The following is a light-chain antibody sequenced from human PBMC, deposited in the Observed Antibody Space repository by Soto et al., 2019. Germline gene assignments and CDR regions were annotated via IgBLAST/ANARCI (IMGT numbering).Light chain of an antibody. CDR1: QSISSW. J-gene: IGKJ1*01. Sequence: DIQMTQSPSTLSASVGDRVTITCRASQSISSWLAWYQQKPGEAPKLLIYEGSTLERVVTSRFSGSGSGTEFTLTISILQPDDFATFYCQQYNTYSRTVGQGTNVEVK. CDR3: QQYNTYSRT. V-gene: IGKV1-5*03. CDR2: EGS.